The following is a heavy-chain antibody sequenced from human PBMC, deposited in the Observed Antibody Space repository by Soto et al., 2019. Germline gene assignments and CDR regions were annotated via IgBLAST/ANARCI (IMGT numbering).Heavy chain of an antibody. CDR1: GFTFAHYA. Sequence: QAQLVESGGGVVQPGTSLRLSCAASGFTFAHYAMHWVRHSPGKGLEWVAFMSHDENRKLYSDSVKGRFTISRDNSKSTLYLQMSRLRAEETAVYYCAKDYDFWSASVNPYFDSWGLGTLVTVSS. D-gene: IGHD3-3*01. CDR3: AKDYDFWSASVNPYFDS. CDR2: MSHDENRK. V-gene: IGHV3-30*18. J-gene: IGHJ4*02.